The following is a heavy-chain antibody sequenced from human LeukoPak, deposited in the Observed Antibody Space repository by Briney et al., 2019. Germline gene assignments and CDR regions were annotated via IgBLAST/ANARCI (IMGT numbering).Heavy chain of an antibody. D-gene: IGHD6-6*01. CDR1: GFTVSSNY. CDR2: IYSGGST. Sequence: GGSLRLSCADSGFTVSSNYMSWVRQAPGKGLEWVSVIYSGGSTYYADSVKGRFTISRDNSKNTLYLQMNSLRAEDTAVYYCARDPVPYSSSLVVDYWGQGTLVTVSS. J-gene: IGHJ4*02. CDR3: ARDPVPYSSSLVVDY. V-gene: IGHV3-66*01.